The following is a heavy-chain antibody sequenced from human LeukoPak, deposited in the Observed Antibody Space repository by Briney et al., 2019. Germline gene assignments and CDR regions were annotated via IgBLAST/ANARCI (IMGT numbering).Heavy chain of an antibody. CDR2: INTDGTVT. J-gene: IGHJ4*02. D-gene: IGHD6-19*01. V-gene: IGHV3-74*01. Sequence: GGSLRLSCAPSGFTFSKYWMLWVRQAPGEGLESVSRINTDGTVTTYADSVKGRFTVSRDNADNTMFLQMNSVRDEDTAVYDCATKQWLAPPPDSWGQGTPVTVSS. CDR3: ATKQWLAPPPDS. CDR1: GFTFSKYW.